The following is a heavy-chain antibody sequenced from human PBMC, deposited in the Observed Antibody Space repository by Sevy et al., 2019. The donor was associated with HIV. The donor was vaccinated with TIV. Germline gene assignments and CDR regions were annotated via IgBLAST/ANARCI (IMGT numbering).Heavy chain of an antibody. CDR3: ARDPTYDDFWSGYYTGWFDP. CDR2: ISSSGNTI. J-gene: IGHJ5*02. V-gene: IGHV3-11*01. CDR1: GFTFSHYY. D-gene: IGHD3-3*01. Sequence: RGCLRLSCAASGFTFSHYYMSWIRQAPGKGLEGVSYISSSGNTIYYTDSVKGRFTISRDNAKNSLYLQMDSLRAEDTAVYYCARDPTYDDFWSGYYTGWFDPWGQGTLVTVSS.